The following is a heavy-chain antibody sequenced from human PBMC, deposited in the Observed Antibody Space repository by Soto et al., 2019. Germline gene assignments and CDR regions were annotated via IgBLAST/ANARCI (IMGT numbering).Heavy chain of an antibody. Sequence: QVQLVQSGAEVKKPGSSVRVSCKASGDTFNFYTIHWLRQARGQGLEWLGRIIPMVGMSNYAQRFQGRVTMIADKSTSTVYMQLSSLRSEDTALYYCATSYGSRSRPFDNWGQGTLVIVSS. D-gene: IGHD3-10*01. J-gene: IGHJ5*02. V-gene: IGHV1-69*02. CDR3: ATSYGSRSRPFDN. CDR2: IIPMVGMS. CDR1: GDTFNFYT.